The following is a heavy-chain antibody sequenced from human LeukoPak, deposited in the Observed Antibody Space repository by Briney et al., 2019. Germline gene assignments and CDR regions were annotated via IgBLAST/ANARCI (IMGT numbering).Heavy chain of an antibody. D-gene: IGHD6-25*01. CDR3: ARGYRPYNSACLFAS. CDR1: GFTFSTCT. CDR2: ISYDGSYT. Sequence: GRSLRLSCAASGFTFSTCTMHWVRQAPGKGLEWVAVISYDGSYTYYAESVRGRFTFSRDNSKNTLYLQMNSPKPEDTAVYYCARGYRPYNSACLFASWGQGTLVTVSS. V-gene: IGHV3-30*04. J-gene: IGHJ4*02.